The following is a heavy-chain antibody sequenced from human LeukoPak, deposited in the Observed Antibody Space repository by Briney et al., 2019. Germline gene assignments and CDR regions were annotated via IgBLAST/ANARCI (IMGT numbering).Heavy chain of an antibody. CDR2: INHSGST. CDR3: TISFVGGATDY. Sequence: GSLRLSCAASGFTFSNYGMSWIRQPPGKGLEWIGEINHSGSTNYNSSLKSRVTISVDTSKNQFSLKLSSVTAADTAVYYCTISFVGGATDYWGQGTLVTVSS. CDR1: GFTFSNYG. J-gene: IGHJ4*02. D-gene: IGHD2-21*01. V-gene: IGHV4-34*08.